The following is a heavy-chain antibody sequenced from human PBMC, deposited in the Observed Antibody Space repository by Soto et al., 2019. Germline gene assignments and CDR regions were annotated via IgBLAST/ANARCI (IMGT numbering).Heavy chain of an antibody. CDR3: AREGYCSSGSCALYSHDYFGMDV. Sequence: QVQLVQSGAEVKKPGASVKLSCKASGYTFNRYGISWVRQAPGQGLEWMGWISGWNEKTNYAQNFQGRVTMTTDTSTTAAYMELRSLTSDDPAVYFCAREGYCSSGSCALYSHDYFGMDVWGQGTTVTVSS. CDR1: GYTFNRYG. D-gene: IGHD2-15*01. CDR2: ISGWNEKT. J-gene: IGHJ6*02. V-gene: IGHV1-18*01.